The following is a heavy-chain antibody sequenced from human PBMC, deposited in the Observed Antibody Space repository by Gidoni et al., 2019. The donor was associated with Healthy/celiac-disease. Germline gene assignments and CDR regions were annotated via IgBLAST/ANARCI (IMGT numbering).Heavy chain of an antibody. D-gene: IGHD3-9*01. CDR1: GDTFPGHY. J-gene: IGHJ4*02. CDR3: ARGGQLRRYFDWLLAG. V-gene: IGHV1-2*02. CDR2: INPNSGGT. Sequence: QVQLVQSGAEVKKPGSSVKVLCTASGDTFPGHYMHWVRQAPGQGLEWMGWINPNSGGTNYAQKFQGRVTMTRDTSISTAYMELSRLRSDDTAVYYCARGGQLRRYFDWLLAGWGQGTLVTVSS.